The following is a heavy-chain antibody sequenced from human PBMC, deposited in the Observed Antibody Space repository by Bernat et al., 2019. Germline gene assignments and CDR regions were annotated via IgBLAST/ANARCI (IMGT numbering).Heavy chain of an antibody. V-gene: IGHV3-7*01. CDR3: AREGGYCSGGSCYFWFDP. CDR2: IKQDGSEK. J-gene: IGHJ5*02. Sequence: EVQLVESGGGLVQPGGSLRLSCAASGFTFSSYWMSWVRQAPGKGLEWVANIKQDGSEKNYVDSMKGRFTISRDNAKNSLYLQMNSLRVDDTALYYCAREGGYCSGGSCYFWFDPWGQGTLVTVSS. CDR1: GFTFSSYW. D-gene: IGHD2-15*01.